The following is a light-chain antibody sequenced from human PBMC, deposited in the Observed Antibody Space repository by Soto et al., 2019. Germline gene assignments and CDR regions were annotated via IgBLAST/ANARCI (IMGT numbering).Light chain of an antibody. Sequence: QSALTQPPSASGTPGQRVTISCSGRSSNIGSSTVHWYQQLPGTAPKLLIHRSDQRPSGVPDRFSGSKSGTSASLAISGLQSEDGADYYCAAWDEALNGHVFGTGTKVTVL. J-gene: IGLJ1*01. CDR2: RSD. CDR3: AAWDEALNGHV. V-gene: IGLV1-44*01. CDR1: SSNIGSST.